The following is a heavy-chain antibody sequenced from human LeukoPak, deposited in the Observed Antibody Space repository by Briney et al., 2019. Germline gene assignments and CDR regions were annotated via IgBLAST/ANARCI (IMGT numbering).Heavy chain of an antibody. CDR1: GLTFSSSY. D-gene: IGHD2/OR15-2a*01. CDR3: ARNILFAFDI. V-gene: IGHV3-53*01. J-gene: IGHJ3*02. Sequence: GGSLRLSCAASGLTFSSSYMSWVRQAPGKGLEWVSIIYNDGSTYYADSMKGRFTISRDNSKNTLYLQVNSLRAEDTAMYYCARNILFAFDIWGQGTMVTVSS. CDR2: IYNDGST.